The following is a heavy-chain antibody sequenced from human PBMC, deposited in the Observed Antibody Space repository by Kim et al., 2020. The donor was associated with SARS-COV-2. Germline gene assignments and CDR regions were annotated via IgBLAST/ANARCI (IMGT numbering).Heavy chain of an antibody. CDR2: T. CDR3: ARDLDGGVTPY. J-gene: IGHJ4*02. V-gene: IGHV4-30-2*04. D-gene: IGHD3-16*01. Sequence: TYYNPSLKSRVTISVDTSKNQFSLKLSSVTAADTAVYYCARDLDGGVTPYWGQGTLVTVSS.